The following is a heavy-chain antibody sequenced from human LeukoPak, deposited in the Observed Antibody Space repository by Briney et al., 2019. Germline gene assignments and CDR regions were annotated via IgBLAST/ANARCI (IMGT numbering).Heavy chain of an antibody. D-gene: IGHD1-1*01. J-gene: IGHJ3*02. CDR2: ISGSGGST. CDR1: GFTFSSYA. Sequence: GGSLRLSCAASGFTFSSYAMSWVRQAPGKGLEWVSAISGSGGSTYYADSVKGRFTISRDNSKNTLYLQMNSLRAEDTAVYYRARYNWKSHAFDIWGQGTMVTVSS. CDR3: ARYNWKSHAFDI. V-gene: IGHV3-23*01.